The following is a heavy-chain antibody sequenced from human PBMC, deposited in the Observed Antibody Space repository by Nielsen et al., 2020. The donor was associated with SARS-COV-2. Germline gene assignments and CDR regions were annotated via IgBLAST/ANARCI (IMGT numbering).Heavy chain of an antibody. CDR3: ARDPGYYGMDV. CDR2: INHSGST. Sequence: GSLRLSCAVYGGSFSGYYWSWIRQPPGKGLEWIGEINHSGSTNYNPSLKSRVTISVDTSKNQFSLKLSSVTAADTAVYYCARDPGYYGMDVWGQGTTVTVSS. CDR1: GGSFSGYY. V-gene: IGHV4-34*01. J-gene: IGHJ6*02.